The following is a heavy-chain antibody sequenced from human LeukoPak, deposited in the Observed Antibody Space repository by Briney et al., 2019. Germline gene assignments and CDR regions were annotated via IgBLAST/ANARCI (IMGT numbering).Heavy chain of an antibody. V-gene: IGHV4-34*01. J-gene: IGHJ4*02. CDR3: ARTSGYDFWSGYYYFDY. CDR2: INHSGST. CDR1: GGSISSGYY. Sequence: NPSETLSLTCTVSGGSISSGYYWSWIRQPPGKGLEWIGEINHSGSTNYNPSLKSRVTISVDTSKNQFSLKLSSVTAADTAVYYCARTSGYDFWSGYYYFDYWGQGTLVTVSS. D-gene: IGHD3-3*01.